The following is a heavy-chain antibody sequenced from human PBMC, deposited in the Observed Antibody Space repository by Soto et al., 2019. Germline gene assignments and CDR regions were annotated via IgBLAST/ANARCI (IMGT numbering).Heavy chain of an antibody. Sequence: LSLTCTVSGGSISSYYWSWIRQPPGKGLEWIGYIYYSGSTNYNPSLKSRVTISVDTSKNQFSLKLSSVTAADTAVYYCARARYDSSGSLSRWFDPWGQGTLVTVSS. CDR2: IYYSGST. J-gene: IGHJ5*02. D-gene: IGHD3-22*01. V-gene: IGHV4-59*01. CDR3: ARARYDSSGSLSRWFDP. CDR1: GGSISSYY.